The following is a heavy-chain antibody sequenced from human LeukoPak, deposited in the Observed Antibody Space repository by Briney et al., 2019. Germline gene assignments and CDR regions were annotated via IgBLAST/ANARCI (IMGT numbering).Heavy chain of an antibody. Sequence: SVKVSCKASGGTFSNYPIIWVRQAPGRGLEWLGGIIPIYGTANYAQMFQGRIALTAHESTATAYTELTSLTSDDTAMYFCATHTGGYNYWWFDIWGQGTLVTVSS. CDR3: ATHTGGYNYWWFDI. D-gene: IGHD5-24*01. J-gene: IGHJ5*02. CDR2: IIPIYGTA. V-gene: IGHV1-69*01. CDR1: GGTFSNYP.